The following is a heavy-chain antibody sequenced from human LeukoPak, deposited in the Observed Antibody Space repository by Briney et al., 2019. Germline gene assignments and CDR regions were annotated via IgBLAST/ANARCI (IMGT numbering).Heavy chain of an antibody. CDR1: GYTFTSYG. Sequence: ASVKVSCKASGYTFTSYGISWVRQAPGQGLEWMGWISAYNGNTNYAQKLQGRVTMTTDTSTSTAYMELRSLRSDDTAVYYCARDSGYCSSTSCYYADYWGQGTLVTVSS. CDR2: ISAYNGNT. D-gene: IGHD2-2*01. CDR3: ARDSGYCSSTSCYYADY. V-gene: IGHV1-18*01. J-gene: IGHJ4*02.